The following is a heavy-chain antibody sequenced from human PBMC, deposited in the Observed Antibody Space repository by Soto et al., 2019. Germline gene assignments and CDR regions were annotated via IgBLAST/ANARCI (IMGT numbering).Heavy chain of an antibody. J-gene: IGHJ4*02. D-gene: IGHD2-2*01. CDR3: AREGYCSSTSCYVDY. CDR1: GFTFSDYY. V-gene: IGHV3-11*05. CDR2: ISSSSSYT. Sequence: QVQLVESGGGLVKPGGSLRLSCAASGFTFSDYYMSWIRQAAGKGLEWVSYISSSSSYTNYADSVKGRFTISRDNAKNSLYLQMNSLRAEDTAVYYCAREGYCSSTSCYVDYWGQGTLVTVSS.